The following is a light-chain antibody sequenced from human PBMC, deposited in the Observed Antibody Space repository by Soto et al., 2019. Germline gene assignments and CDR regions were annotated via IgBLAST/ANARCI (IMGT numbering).Light chain of an antibody. Sequence: QSALPQPASVSGSPGQSITISCTGTSSDVGAYNFVSWHQQHPGKAPKLMIYNVYDRPSGISYRFSGSKSGNTASLTISGLQGEDEADYYCSAYTVSRTYVFGNGTKVTVL. CDR3: SAYTVSRTYV. CDR2: NVY. V-gene: IGLV2-14*03. J-gene: IGLJ1*01. CDR1: SSDVGAYNF.